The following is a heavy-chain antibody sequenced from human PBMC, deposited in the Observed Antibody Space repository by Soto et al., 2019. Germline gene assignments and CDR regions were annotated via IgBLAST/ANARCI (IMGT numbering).Heavy chain of an antibody. CDR2: ISAYNGNT. V-gene: IGHV1-18*01. CDR1: GYTFTSYG. Sequence: ASVKVSCKASGYTFTSYGISWVRQAPGQGLEWMGWISAYNGNTNYAQKLQGRVTMTTDTSTSTAYMELRSLRSDDTAVYYCARVSFMITFGGVIVNDAFDPWGQGIQVTVSS. D-gene: IGHD3-16*02. CDR3: ARVSFMITFGGVIVNDAFDP. J-gene: IGHJ5*02.